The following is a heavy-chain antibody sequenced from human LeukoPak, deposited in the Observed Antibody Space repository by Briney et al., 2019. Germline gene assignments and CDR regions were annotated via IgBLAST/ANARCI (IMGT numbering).Heavy chain of an antibody. V-gene: IGHV3-11*01. CDR1: GFTFSDYY. Sequence: TGGSLRLPCAASGFTFSDYYMSWIRQAPGKGLEWVSYISSSGSTIYYADSVKGRFTISRDNAKNSLYLQMNSLRAEDTAVYYCARDGPIVATRFPDYYYYYGMDVWGQGTTVTVSS. CDR3: ARDGPIVATRFPDYYYYYGMDV. CDR2: ISSSGSTI. J-gene: IGHJ6*02. D-gene: IGHD5-12*01.